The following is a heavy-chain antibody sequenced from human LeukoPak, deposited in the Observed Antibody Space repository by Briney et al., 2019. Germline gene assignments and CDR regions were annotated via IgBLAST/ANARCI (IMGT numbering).Heavy chain of an antibody. Sequence: PGGSLRLSCAASGFTFSNYAMNWVRQAPGKGLEWVSSISASSTDIYYADSVKGRFTISRDNAKNSLYLRINSLRAEDTAIYYCARRGYYDSSGYDYWGQGTLVTVSS. CDR3: ARRGYYDSSGYDY. V-gene: IGHV3-21*01. CDR2: ISASSTDI. CDR1: GFTFSNYA. D-gene: IGHD3-22*01. J-gene: IGHJ4*02.